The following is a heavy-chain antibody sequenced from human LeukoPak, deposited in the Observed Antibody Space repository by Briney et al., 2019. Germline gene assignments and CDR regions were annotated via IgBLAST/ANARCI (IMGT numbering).Heavy chain of an antibody. CDR2: IYYSGST. V-gene: IGHV4-59*08. D-gene: IGHD5-18*01. Sequence: SETPSLTCTVSGGSISSFYWSWIRQPPGKGLEWIGYIYYSGSTNYNPSLKSRVTISVDTSKNQFSLKLRSVTAADTAVYYCARHVGYGNNWFDPWGQGTLVTVSS. CDR3: ARHVGYGNNWFDP. J-gene: IGHJ5*02. CDR1: GGSISSFY.